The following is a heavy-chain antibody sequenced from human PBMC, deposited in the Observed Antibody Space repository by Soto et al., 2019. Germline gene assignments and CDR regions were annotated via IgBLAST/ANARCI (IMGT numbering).Heavy chain of an antibody. D-gene: IGHD5-12*01. CDR1: GGSISPYY. V-gene: IGHV4-59*08. CDR2: IYFGGTT. Sequence: PSETLSLTCTVSGGSISPYYWSWIRQPPGKGLEWIGYIYFGGTTKYNHSLKSRVSMSVDTSKNQFSLNLTSVTAAYAAMYYCAISGGATIYPGNNWFDPWGQGTLVTVSS. CDR3: AISGGATIYPGNNWFDP. J-gene: IGHJ5*02.